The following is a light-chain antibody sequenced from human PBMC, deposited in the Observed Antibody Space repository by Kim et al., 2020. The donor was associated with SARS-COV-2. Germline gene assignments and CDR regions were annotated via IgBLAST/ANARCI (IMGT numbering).Light chain of an antibody. V-gene: IGKV1-5*03. J-gene: IGKJ4*01. CDR1: QSINNW. CDR2: MAS. CDR3: QQDNSYPLT. Sequence: DIQMTQSPSTLSASVGDRVTITCRASQSINNWLAWYQQKPGKAPKLLIYMASTLESGVPSRFSGSGSGTEFTLTISSLQPDDFATYYCQQDNSYPLTFAGGTKVDIK.